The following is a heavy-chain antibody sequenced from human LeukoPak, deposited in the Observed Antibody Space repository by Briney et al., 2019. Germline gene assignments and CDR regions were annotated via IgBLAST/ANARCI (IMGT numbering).Heavy chain of an antibody. D-gene: IGHD6-19*01. V-gene: IGHV1-46*01. CDR3: ARDHAVAVYIDY. J-gene: IGHJ4*02. Sequence: ASVKVSCKASGYTFTSYYMHWVRQAPGQGLEWMGIINPSGGSTSHAQKFQGRVTMTRDTSTSTVYMELSSLRSEDTAVYYCARDHAVAVYIDYWGQGTLVTVSS. CDR1: GYTFTSYY. CDR2: INPSGGST.